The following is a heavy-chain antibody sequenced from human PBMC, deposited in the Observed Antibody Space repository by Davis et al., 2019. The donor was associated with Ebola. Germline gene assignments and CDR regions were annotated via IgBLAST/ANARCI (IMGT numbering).Heavy chain of an antibody. Sequence: GGSLRLSCAASGFTFSSYGMHWVRQAPGKGLEWVANIKQDGSEKYYVDSVKGRFTISRDNAKNSLYLQMNSLRAEDTAVYYCARVRGTGVWGLDYWGQGTLVTVSS. J-gene: IGHJ4*02. D-gene: IGHD3/OR15-3a*01. CDR3: ARVRGTGVWGLDY. CDR1: GFTFSSYG. V-gene: IGHV3-7*01. CDR2: IKQDGSEK.